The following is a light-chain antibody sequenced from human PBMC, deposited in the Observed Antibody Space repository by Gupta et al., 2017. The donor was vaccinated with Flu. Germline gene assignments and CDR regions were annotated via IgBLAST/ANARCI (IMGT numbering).Light chain of an antibody. CDR2: AAS. V-gene: IGKV3-15*01. CDR3: QQYHIWPPWT. CDR1: QSVSTN. J-gene: IGKJ1*01. Sequence: EVVMTQSPATLSVSPGERATLSCRASQSVSTNLAWYQQKPGQAPRLLISAASTRATGIPARFIGSGSGTKFTLTISSLQSEDFAVYYCQQYHIWPPWTFGQGTKVEIK.